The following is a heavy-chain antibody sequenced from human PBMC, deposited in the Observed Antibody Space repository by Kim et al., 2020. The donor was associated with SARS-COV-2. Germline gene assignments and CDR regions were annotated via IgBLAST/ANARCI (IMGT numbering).Heavy chain of an antibody. CDR2: IIPILGIA. J-gene: IGHJ4*02. V-gene: IGHV1-69*04. D-gene: IGHD6-13*01. Sequence: SVKVSCKASGGTFSSYTISWVRQAPGQGLEWMGRIIPILGIANYVQKFQGRVTITADKSTSTPYMALSSLRSEDTAEYYCARDYSPRGIAAAGSVRDYWGQGTLVTVSS. CDR3: ARDYSPRGIAAAGSVRDY. CDR1: GGTFSSYT.